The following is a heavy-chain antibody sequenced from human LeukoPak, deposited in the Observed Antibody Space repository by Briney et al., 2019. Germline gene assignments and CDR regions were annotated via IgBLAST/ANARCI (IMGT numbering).Heavy chain of an antibody. CDR3: ARTDSVPAGDYHYWYMDV. CDR1: GFTLIDY. V-gene: IGHV1-2*02. CDR2: IKPNSGDT. J-gene: IGHJ6*03. Sequence: ASVKVSCKASGFTLIDYIHWARQDPRQGLQWMGWIKPNSGDTDYAQRFQGRVTMTRDTSISTVYMELSSLRSDDTAVYYCARTDSVPAGDYHYWYMDVWGKGTTVTVSS. D-gene: IGHD2-2*01.